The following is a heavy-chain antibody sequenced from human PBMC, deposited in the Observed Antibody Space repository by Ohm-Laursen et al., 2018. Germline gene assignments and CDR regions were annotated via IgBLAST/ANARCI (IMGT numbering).Heavy chain of an antibody. D-gene: IGHD3-10*01. CDR1: GGSISSYS. CDR3: ARGGSTFDN. CDR2: IYYTGST. J-gene: IGHJ3*02. V-gene: IGHV4-59*01. Sequence: TLSLTCIVSGGSISSYSWSWIRQPPGKGLEWIGYIYYTGSTNYNPSLKSRVTISVDTSKNQFSLKLSSVTAADTAVYYCARGGSTFDNWGQGTMVTVSS.